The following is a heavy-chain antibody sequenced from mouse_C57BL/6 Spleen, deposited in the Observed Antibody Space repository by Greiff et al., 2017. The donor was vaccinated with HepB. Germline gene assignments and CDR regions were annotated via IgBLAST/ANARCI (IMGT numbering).Heavy chain of an antibody. CDR3: ARGSYEGFAY. Sequence: EVLLVESEGGLVQPGSSMKLSCTASGFTFSDYYMAWVRQVPEKGLEWVANINYDGSSTYYLDSLKSRFIISRDNAKNNLYLQMSSLKSEDTATYYRARGSYEGFAYWGQGTLVTVSA. CDR2: INYDGSST. V-gene: IGHV5-16*01. J-gene: IGHJ3*01. CDR1: GFTFSDYY. D-gene: IGHD1-1*01.